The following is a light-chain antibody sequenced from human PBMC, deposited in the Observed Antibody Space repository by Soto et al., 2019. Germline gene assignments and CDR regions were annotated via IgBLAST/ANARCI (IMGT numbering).Light chain of an antibody. Sequence: DIQLTQSPSFLSASVGDRVTITCRASQGISSYLAWYQQKPGKAPKLLIYAASTLQSGVPSRFSGSGSGTEFTLTISSLQPDDFATYYCQQYNSYPRTFGQGTKVDI. CDR2: AAS. CDR3: QQYNSYPRT. V-gene: IGKV1-9*01. J-gene: IGKJ1*01. CDR1: QGISSY.